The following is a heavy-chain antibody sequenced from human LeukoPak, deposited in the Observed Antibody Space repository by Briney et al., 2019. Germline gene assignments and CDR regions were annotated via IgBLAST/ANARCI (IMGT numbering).Heavy chain of an antibody. V-gene: IGHV3-30-3*01. J-gene: IGHJ4*02. Sequence: GGSLRLSCAASGFTFSSYAMHWVRQAPGKGLEWVAVISYDGSNKYYADSVKGRFTTSRNNSKNTLYLQMNSLRAEDTAVYYCAKEPDILALGGSDYWGQGTLVTVSS. CDR2: ISYDGSNK. CDR3: AKEPDILALGGSDY. CDR1: GFTFSSYA. D-gene: IGHD6-25*01.